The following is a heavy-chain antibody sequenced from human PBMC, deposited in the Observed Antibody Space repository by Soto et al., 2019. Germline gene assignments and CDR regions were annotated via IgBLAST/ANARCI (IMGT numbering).Heavy chain of an antibody. V-gene: IGHV4-34*01. D-gene: IGHD6-19*01. Sequence: QVQLQQWGAGLLKPSETLSLTCAVYGGSFSGYYWSWIRQPPGKGLEWIGEINHSGSTNYNPSLKSRVTISVDTSKNQFSLKLSSVTAADTAVYYCARIVAEAAVDYWGQGTLVTVSS. CDR2: INHSGST. J-gene: IGHJ4*02. CDR1: GGSFSGYY. CDR3: ARIVAEAAVDY.